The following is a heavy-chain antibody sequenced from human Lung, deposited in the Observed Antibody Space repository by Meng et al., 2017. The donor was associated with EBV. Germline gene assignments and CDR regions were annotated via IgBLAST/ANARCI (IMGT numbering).Heavy chain of an antibody. J-gene: IGHJ4*02. Sequence: QLHLQESGSGLVKPSQTLSLTCAVSSGSISSDTSSWNWIRQRPGKGLEWIGFVYRSGSTYYNPSLKSRVITSVDRSNNQFSLELNSVSAADTAVYYCARGKLSGYRYFDYWGQGTLVTVFS. CDR1: SGSISSDTSS. D-gene: IGHD3-3*01. CDR3: ARGKLSGYRYFDY. V-gene: IGHV4-30-2*01. CDR2: VYRSGST.